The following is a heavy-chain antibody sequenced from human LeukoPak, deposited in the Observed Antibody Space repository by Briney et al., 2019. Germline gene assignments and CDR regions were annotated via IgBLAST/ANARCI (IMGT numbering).Heavy chain of an antibody. V-gene: IGHV4-30-4*01. CDR1: GGSISSGDYY. D-gene: IGHD7-27*01. J-gene: IGHJ4*02. CDR2: IYYSGRT. CDR3: ARRPTGDPKFDY. Sequence: PSQTLSLTCTVSGGSISSGDYYWSWIRQPPGKGLEWIGSIYYSGRTYYNPSLKSRVTISVDTSKNRFSLKLSTVTAADTAVYYCARRPTGDPKFDYWGQGTLVIVSS.